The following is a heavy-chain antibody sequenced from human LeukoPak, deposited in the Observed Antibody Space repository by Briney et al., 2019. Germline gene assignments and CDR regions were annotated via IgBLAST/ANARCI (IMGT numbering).Heavy chain of an antibody. CDR2: IRYDGSNK. D-gene: IGHD1-26*01. CDR1: GFTFSSYG. CDR3: AKARGSFEYNSMDV. Sequence: SGGSLRLSCAASGFTFSSYGMHWVRQAPGKGLEWVAFIRYDGSNKYYADSVKGRFTISRDNSKNTLYLQMNSLRAEDTAVYYCAKARGSFEYNSMDVWGQGTTVTVSS. V-gene: IGHV3-30*02. J-gene: IGHJ6*02.